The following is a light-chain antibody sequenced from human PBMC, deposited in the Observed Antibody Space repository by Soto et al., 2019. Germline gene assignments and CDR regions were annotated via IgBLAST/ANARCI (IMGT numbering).Light chain of an antibody. Sequence: DIQLTQSPSTLSASVGDRVTITCRASQSISSWLAWYQQKPGKAPNFLIYKTSNLESGVPSRFSGSGSGTEFTLTISSLQPDDFATYCCQYYNDYCWTFGQGTKVEIK. V-gene: IGKV1-5*03. J-gene: IGKJ1*01. CDR2: KTS. CDR3: QYYNDYCWT. CDR1: QSISSW.